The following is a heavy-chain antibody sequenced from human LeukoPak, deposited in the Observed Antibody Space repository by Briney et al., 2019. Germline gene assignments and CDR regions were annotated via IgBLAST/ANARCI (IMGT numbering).Heavy chain of an antibody. Sequence: QTGGSLRLSCAASGFSFSSNGMSWVRQGPGRGLQWVSAITGSGESTFYADSVKGRFTISRDNSKNTLYLRMNSLRSEDTAVYFCAKDPRIAAAYYFDYWGHGTLVTVSS. CDR1: GFSFSSNG. CDR2: ITGSGEST. J-gene: IGHJ4*01. V-gene: IGHV3-23*01. D-gene: IGHD6-6*01. CDR3: AKDPRIAAAYYFDY.